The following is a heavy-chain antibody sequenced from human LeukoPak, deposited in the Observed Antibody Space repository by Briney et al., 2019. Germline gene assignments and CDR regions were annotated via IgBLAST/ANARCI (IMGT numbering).Heavy chain of an antibody. CDR1: EFTFSSFG. J-gene: IGHJ4*02. D-gene: IGHD2-2*01. CDR2: ISSDGTKK. CDR3: AKDLPFDY. Sequence: GGSLRLSCAASEFTFSSFGMHWVRQAPGKGLEWVAFISSDGTKKYYTDSVEGRFSISRDNSKNTLYLQMNSLRAEDTAVYYCAKDLPFDYWGQGTLVTVSS. V-gene: IGHV3-30*02.